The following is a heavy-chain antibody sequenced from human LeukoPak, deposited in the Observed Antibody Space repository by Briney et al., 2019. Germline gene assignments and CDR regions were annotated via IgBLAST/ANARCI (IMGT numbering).Heavy chain of an antibody. Sequence: ASVKVSCKASGYTFISYAITWVRQVPGQGLEWMGWISVYNGNANYAQKVQGRVTMTTDTSTSTAYMELRSLRSDDTAVYYCARGALRYGDPSFDYWGQGTLVTVSS. CDR2: ISVYNGNA. CDR1: GYTFISYA. CDR3: ARGALRYGDPSFDY. D-gene: IGHD4-17*01. V-gene: IGHV1-18*01. J-gene: IGHJ4*02.